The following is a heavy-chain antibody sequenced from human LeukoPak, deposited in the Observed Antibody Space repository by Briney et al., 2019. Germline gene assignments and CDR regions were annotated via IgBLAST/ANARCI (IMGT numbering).Heavy chain of an antibody. CDR1: GVSLNTGGDY. V-gene: IGHV4-39*01. Sequence: PSETLSLTCTVSGVSLNTGGDYWGWIRQTPGKGLEWIASISYSGASFYNPSLKSRVTISRDTSKNQFSLRLTSVSAADTAVYYCARQYSKWGQGTLLTVSS. CDR2: ISYSGAS. CDR3: ARQYSK. J-gene: IGHJ4*02. D-gene: IGHD5-12*01.